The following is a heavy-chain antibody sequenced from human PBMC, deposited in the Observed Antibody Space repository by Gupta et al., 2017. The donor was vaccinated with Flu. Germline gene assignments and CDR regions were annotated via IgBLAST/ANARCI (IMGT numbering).Heavy chain of an antibody. CDR2: VYYSGST. CDR3: AREGTDIDAFSYYGMDV. J-gene: IGHJ6*02. CDR1: GGSITSFH. D-gene: IGHD1-1*01. Sequence: QVQLQEAGPGLVKPSETLSLTCTVSGGSITSFHWSWVRQSPGKGLEWIGYVYYSGSTIYNPPLQSRVTISLDTSKNQLSLNLKSVTAADTAVYYCAREGTDIDAFSYYGMDVWGQGTTVTVSS. V-gene: IGHV4-59*01.